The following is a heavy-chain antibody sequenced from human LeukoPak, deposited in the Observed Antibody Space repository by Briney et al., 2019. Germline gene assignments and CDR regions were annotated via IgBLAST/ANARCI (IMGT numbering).Heavy chain of an antibody. CDR2: IYTSGSP. CDR1: GGSISSYY. V-gene: IGHV4-4*07. Sequence: SETLSLTCTVSGGSISSYYWSCIRQPAGKGLEWIGRIYTSGSPNYNPSLKSRVTMSVDTSKNQFSLKLSSVTAADTAVYYCARRTITMVRGVSDYWGQGTLVTVSS. CDR3: ARRTITMVRGVSDY. J-gene: IGHJ4*02. D-gene: IGHD3-10*01.